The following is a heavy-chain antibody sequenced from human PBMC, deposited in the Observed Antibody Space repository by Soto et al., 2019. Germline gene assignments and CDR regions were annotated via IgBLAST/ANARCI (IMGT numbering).Heavy chain of an antibody. D-gene: IGHD2-15*01. V-gene: IGHV4-30-4*01. CDR1: GDSTSTVDYF. CDR2: IYKSATT. CDR3: ARGRYCLTGRCFPNWFDS. Sequence: SETLSLTCSVSGDSTSTVDYFWAWIRQPPGQALEYIGYIYKSATTYYNPSFESRVAISLDTSKSQFSLNVTSVTAADTAVYFCARGRYCLTGRCFPNWFDSWGQGTLVTVSS. J-gene: IGHJ5*01.